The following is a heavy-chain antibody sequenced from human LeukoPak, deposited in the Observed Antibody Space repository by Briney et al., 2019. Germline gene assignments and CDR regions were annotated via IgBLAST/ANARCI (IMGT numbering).Heavy chain of an antibody. CDR1: GFTFSSYS. CDR3: ARQRTIVVVPAAIGPRDYYYGMDV. J-gene: IGHJ6*02. D-gene: IGHD2-2*02. CDR2: ISSSSSYI. Sequence: GGSLRLSCAASGFTFSSYSMNWVRQAPGKGLEWASSISSSSSYIYYADSVKGRFTISRDNAKNSLYLQMNSLRAEDTAVYYCARQRTIVVVPAAIGPRDYYYGMDVWGQGTTVTVSS. V-gene: IGHV3-21*01.